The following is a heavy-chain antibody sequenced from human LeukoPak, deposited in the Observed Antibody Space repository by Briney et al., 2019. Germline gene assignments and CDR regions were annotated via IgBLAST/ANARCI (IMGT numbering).Heavy chain of an antibody. CDR1: GGSISSYY. V-gene: IGHV4-59*01. J-gene: IGHJ3*02. CDR3: AREDIVVVPAAPGHAFDI. Sequence: SETLSLTCTVSGGSISSYYWSWIRQPPGKGLEWIGYTHYSGSTNYKPSLKSRVTISVDTSKNQFSLKLSSVTAADTAVYYCAREDIVVVPAAPGHAFDIWGQGTMVTVSS. CDR2: THYSGST. D-gene: IGHD2-2*01.